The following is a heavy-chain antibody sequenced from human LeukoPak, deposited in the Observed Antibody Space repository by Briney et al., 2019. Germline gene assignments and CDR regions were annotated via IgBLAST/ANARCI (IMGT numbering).Heavy chain of an antibody. CDR3: ARQHNPYYYGSGSRYNYYMDV. J-gene: IGHJ6*03. CDR2: IYYSGST. D-gene: IGHD3-10*01. V-gene: IGHV4-39*01. CDR1: GGSISSSNYY. Sequence: SETLSLTCTVSGGSISSSNYYWAWIRQPPGKGLEWIGNIYYSGSTYYNPSLKTRIAISVDTSKNQFSLRLSSVTAADTAVYYCARQHNPYYYGSGSRYNYYMDVWGKGTTVTISS.